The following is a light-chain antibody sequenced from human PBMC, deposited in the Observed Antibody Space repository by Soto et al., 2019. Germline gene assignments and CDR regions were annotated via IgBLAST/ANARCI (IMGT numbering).Light chain of an antibody. V-gene: IGKV3-15*01. J-gene: IGKJ1*01. CDR1: QSVSSN. CDR2: GAS. Sequence: EIVMTQSPATLSVSPGERATLSCRASQSVSSNLAWYQQKPGQAPRLLLYGASTRATGIPARFSGSGSGTEFTLSISSLQSEEFAVYYCQQYNNWSPGTFGQGTKVEIK. CDR3: QQYNNWSPGT.